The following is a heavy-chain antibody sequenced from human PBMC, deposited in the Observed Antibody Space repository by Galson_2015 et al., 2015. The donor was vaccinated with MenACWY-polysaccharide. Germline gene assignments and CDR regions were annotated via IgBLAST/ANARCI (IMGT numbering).Heavy chain of an antibody. CDR2: IKKDGSEK. V-gene: IGHV3-7*01. J-gene: IGHJ6*02. CDR1: GFTFSNYW. Sequence: SLRLSCAASGFTFSNYWMTWVRQAPGKGLEWVAHIKKDGSEKYYVDSVKGRFTISRDNALYLLMNSLRAEDTAVYFFERGHHGMDALGQGTPRAVSS. CDR3: ERGHHGMDA.